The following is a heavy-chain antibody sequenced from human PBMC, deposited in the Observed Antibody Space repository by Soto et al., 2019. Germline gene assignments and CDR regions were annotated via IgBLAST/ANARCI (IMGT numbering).Heavy chain of an antibody. D-gene: IGHD6-19*01. CDR3: EREAEPGDYYGMDV. CDR1: GGSFSGYY. Sequence: SETLSLTCAVYGGSFSGYYWSWIRQPPGKGLEWIGEINHGGSTNYFPSLKSRVTISLDTSKNQFSLKLSSVTAADTAVYYCEREAEPGDYYGMDVWGQGTTVTVSS. J-gene: IGHJ6*02. V-gene: IGHV4-34*01. CDR2: INHGGST.